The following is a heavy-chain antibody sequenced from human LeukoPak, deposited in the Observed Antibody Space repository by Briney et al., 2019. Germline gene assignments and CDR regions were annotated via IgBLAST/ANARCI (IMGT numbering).Heavy chain of an antibody. CDR2: IRYDGSNK. D-gene: IGHD5-12*01. J-gene: IGHJ4*02. V-gene: IGHV3-30*02. Sequence: GGSLRLSCSASGFTFSSYGMHWVRQAPGKGLEWVAFIRYDGSNKYYGDSVKGRFTISRDNSKNTLYLQMNSLRAEDTAVYYCAKGLATVGDYWGQGTLVTVSS. CDR3: AKGLATVGDY. CDR1: GFTFSSYG.